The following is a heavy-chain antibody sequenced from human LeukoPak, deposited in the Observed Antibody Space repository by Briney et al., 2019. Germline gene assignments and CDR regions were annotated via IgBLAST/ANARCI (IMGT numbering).Heavy chain of an antibody. CDR1: GFTFSNYG. CDR3: ARRYEGSGYAYDY. J-gene: IGHJ4*02. V-gene: IGHV4-39*01. Sequence: GSLRLSCAGSGFTFSNYGMHWVRQPPGKGLEWIGGFHFSGAINYNPSLKSRVTIFVDTSKKQISLKLNSVTAADTAVYYCARRYEGSGYAYDYWGQGILVTVSS. D-gene: IGHD3-22*01. CDR2: FHFSGAI.